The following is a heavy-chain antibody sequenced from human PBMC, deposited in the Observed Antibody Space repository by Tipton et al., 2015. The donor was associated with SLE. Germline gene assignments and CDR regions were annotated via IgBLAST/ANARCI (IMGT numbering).Heavy chain of an antibody. D-gene: IGHD3-22*01. Sequence: QLVQSGAEVKKPGSSVKVSCKASGYTFTSYYMHWVRQAPGQGLEWMGIINPSGGSTSYAQKFQGRVTMTRDTSISTAYMELSRLRSDDTAVYYCARGGNNHYYHSNLLDYWGQGTLVTVSS. CDR2: INPSGGST. V-gene: IGHV1-46*01. J-gene: IGHJ4*02. CDR3: ARGGNNHYYHSNLLDY. CDR1: GYTFTSYY.